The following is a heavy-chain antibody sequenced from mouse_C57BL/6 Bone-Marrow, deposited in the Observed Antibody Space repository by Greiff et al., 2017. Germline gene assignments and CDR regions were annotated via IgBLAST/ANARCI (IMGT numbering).Heavy chain of an antibody. D-gene: IGHD1-3*01. J-gene: IGHJ3*01. CDR3: ARSGYFAWFAY. CDR2: IHPNSGST. CDR1: GYTFTSYW. Sequence: QVQLQQPGAELVKPGASVKLSCKASGYTFTSYWMHWVKQRPGQGLEWIGMIHPNSGSTNYNEKFKSKATLTVDKSSSTAYMQLSSLTSEDSAVYYCARSGYFAWFAYWGKGTLVTVSA. V-gene: IGHV1-64*01.